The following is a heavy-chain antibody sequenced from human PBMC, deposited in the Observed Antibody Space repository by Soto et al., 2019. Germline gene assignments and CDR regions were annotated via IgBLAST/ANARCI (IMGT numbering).Heavy chain of an antibody. V-gene: IGHV5-51*01. CDR1: GYSFPSYW. CDR2: FYPGDSDT. D-gene: IGHD3-22*01. Sequence: ESLKISCKGSGYSFPSYWIGLVLHMPLKCLEWIGVFYPGDSDTRYSPSFQGQVTISADKSISTAYLQWSSLKASDTAMYYCARHGLTYYYDSSGYPPGYYFDYWGQGTLVTVSS. J-gene: IGHJ4*02. CDR3: ARHGLTYYYDSSGYPPGYYFDY.